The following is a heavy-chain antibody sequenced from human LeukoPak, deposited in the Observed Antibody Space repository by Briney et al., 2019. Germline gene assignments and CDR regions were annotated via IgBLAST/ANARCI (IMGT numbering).Heavy chain of an antibody. V-gene: IGHV3-11*04. Sequence: GGSLRLSCAASGFTFSDYYMSWLRQAPRKGLEWVSYISSSGSTIYYADSVKGRFTISRDNAKNSLYLQMNSLRAEDTAVYYCARALSSGYYDDAFDIWGQGTMVTVSS. CDR3: ARALSSGYYDDAFDI. CDR2: ISSSGSTI. CDR1: GFTFSDYY. D-gene: IGHD3-22*01. J-gene: IGHJ3*02.